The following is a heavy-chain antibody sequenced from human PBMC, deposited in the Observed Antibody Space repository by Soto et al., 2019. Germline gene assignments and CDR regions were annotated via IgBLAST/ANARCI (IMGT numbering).Heavy chain of an antibody. CDR3: AIPQGGNYYGAFDI. J-gene: IGHJ3*02. V-gene: IGHV4-59*08. CDR2: IYYSGST. Sequence: TSETLSLTCTVSGGSISSYYWSWIRQPQGKGLEWIGYIYYSGSTNYNPSLKSRVTISVDTSKNQFSLKLSSVTAADTAMYYCAIPQGGNYYGAFDIWGQGTMVTVSS. CDR1: GGSISSYY. D-gene: IGHD1-26*01.